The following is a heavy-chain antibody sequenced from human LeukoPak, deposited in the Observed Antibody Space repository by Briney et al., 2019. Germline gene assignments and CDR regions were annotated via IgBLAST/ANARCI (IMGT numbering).Heavy chain of an antibody. D-gene: IGHD6-6*01. Sequence: SVKVSCKASGGTFSSYAISWVRQAPGQGLEWMGGIIPIFGTANYAQKFQGRVTITADESTSTAYMELSSLRSEDTAVYYCASVRASIAARPFDYWGQGALVTVSS. CDR1: GGTFSSYA. CDR3: ASVRASIAARPFDY. V-gene: IGHV1-69*13. CDR2: IIPIFGTA. J-gene: IGHJ4*02.